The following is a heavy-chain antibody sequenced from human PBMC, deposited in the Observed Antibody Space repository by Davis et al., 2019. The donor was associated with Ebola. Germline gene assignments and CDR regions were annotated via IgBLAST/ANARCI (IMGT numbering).Heavy chain of an antibody. CDR1: GFTFSSYW. CDR3: ARAWRWEYYDFWSGGEHMDV. Sequence: PGGSLRLSCAASGFTFSSYWMHWVRQAPGKGLVWVSRINSDGSSTSYADSVKGRFTISRDNAKNTLYLQMNSLRAEDTAVYYCARAWRWEYYDFWSGGEHMDVWGKGTTVTVSS. D-gene: IGHD3-3*01. V-gene: IGHV3-74*01. CDR2: INSDGSST. J-gene: IGHJ6*03.